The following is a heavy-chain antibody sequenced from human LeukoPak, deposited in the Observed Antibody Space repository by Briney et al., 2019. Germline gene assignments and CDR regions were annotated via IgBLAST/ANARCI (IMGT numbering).Heavy chain of an antibody. D-gene: IGHD1-26*01. CDR2: ISGSGGST. CDR3: AKLHWELPFYYFDY. CDR1: GFTFSSYA. J-gene: IGHJ4*02. Sequence: PGGSLRLSCAASGFTFSSYAMSWVRQAPGKGLEWVSAISGSGGSTYYADSVKGRFTTSRDNSKNTLYLQMNSLRAEDTAVYYCAKLHWELPFYYFDYWGQGTLVTVSS. V-gene: IGHV3-23*01.